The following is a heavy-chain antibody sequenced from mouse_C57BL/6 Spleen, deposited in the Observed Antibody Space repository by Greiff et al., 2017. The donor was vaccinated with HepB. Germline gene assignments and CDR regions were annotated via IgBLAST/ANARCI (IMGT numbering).Heavy chain of an antibody. Sequence: QVHVKQPGAELVMPGASVKLSCKASGYTFTSYWMHWVKQRPGQGLEWIGEIDPSDSYTNYNQKFKGKSTLTVDKSSSTAYMQLSSLTSEDSAVYYCARSGNYGYFDVWGTGTTVTVSS. D-gene: IGHD3-1*01. CDR2: IDPSDSYT. V-gene: IGHV1-69*01. J-gene: IGHJ1*03. CDR1: GYTFTSYW. CDR3: ARSGNYGYFDV.